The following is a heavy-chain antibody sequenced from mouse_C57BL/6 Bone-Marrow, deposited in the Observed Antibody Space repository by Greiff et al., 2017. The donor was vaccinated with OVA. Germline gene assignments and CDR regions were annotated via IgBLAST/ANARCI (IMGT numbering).Heavy chain of an antibody. V-gene: IGHV14-4*01. J-gene: IGHJ2*01. CDR1: GFNIKDDY. Sequence: EVQLQPSGAELVRPGASVKLSCTATGFNIKDDYMHWVKERPEQGLEWIGWVDPENGDTEYASKFQGKATITADTSSKTVYLHLSSLTSEDTAVYNVTTYRYWGQGTTLTVSA. CDR3: TTYRY. CDR2: VDPENGDT.